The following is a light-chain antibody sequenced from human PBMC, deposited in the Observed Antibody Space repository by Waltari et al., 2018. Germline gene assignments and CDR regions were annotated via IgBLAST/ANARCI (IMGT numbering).Light chain of an antibody. Sequence: DIQMTQSPSSVSSSVGDRVTITCRASQDISSWVAWYQQKPGKGPNLLIYAASTLRSWVPSRFSGSGSGTVFTLTISSLQPEDFATYYCQQATSSPFFGGGTRVEIK. J-gene: IGKJ4*01. V-gene: IGKV1-12*01. CDR2: AAS. CDR3: QQATSSPF. CDR1: QDISSW.